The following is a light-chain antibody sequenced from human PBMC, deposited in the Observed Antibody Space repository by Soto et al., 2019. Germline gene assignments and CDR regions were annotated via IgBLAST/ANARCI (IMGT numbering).Light chain of an antibody. CDR1: QTVGSY. CDR2: DAS. V-gene: IGKV3-11*01. J-gene: IGKJ4*01. Sequence: EIVLTQSPATLSLSPGERATLSCRASQTVGSYLAWYQQKAGQAPRPLIYDASNRAPGIPARFSGSGSGTDFTLTISSLEPEDFAVYYCHQRSSWPLTFGGGTKVEI. CDR3: HQRSSWPLT.